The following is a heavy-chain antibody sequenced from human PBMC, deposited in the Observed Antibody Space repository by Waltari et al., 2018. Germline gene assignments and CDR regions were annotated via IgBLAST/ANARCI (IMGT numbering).Heavy chain of an antibody. J-gene: IGHJ6*03. CDR1: GFTFSSYG. D-gene: IGHD2-21*01. Sequence: QVQLVESGGGVVQPGGSLRLSCAASGFTFSSYGMHWVRQAPGKGLEWVAFIRYDGSNKYYADSVKGRFTISRDNSKNTLYLQMNSLRAEDTAVYYCAKLGEPNYYYYMDVWGKGTTVTISS. CDR2: IRYDGSNK. CDR3: AKLGEPNYYYYMDV. V-gene: IGHV3-30*02.